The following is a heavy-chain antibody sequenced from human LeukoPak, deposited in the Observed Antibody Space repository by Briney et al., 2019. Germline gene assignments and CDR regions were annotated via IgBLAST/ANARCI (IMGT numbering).Heavy chain of an antibody. D-gene: IGHD5-12*01. Sequence: SETLSLTCTVSGGSISSGGYYWSWIRQHPGKGLEWIGYIYYSGSTYYNPSLKSRATTSVDTSKNQFSLKLSSVTAADTAVYYCARHGYDVDAFDIWGQGTMVTVSS. CDR3: ARHGYDVDAFDI. J-gene: IGHJ3*02. CDR1: GGSISSGGYY. CDR2: IYYSGST. V-gene: IGHV4-31*03.